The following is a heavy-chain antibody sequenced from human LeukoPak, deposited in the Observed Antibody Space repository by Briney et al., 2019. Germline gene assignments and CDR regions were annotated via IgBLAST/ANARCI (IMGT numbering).Heavy chain of an antibody. D-gene: IGHD5-18*01. CDR1: GYTFTSYD. CDR3: ARARGYSYGPYFDY. CDR2: MNPNRGKT. J-gene: IGHJ4*02. V-gene: IGHV1-8*01. Sequence: ASVKVSCMASGYTFTSYDINWVRQATGQGLEWMGWMNPNRGKTGYAQKIQGRVTMTRSPSISTAYMELSSLRSEDTAVYYCARARGYSYGPYFDYWGQGTLVTVSS.